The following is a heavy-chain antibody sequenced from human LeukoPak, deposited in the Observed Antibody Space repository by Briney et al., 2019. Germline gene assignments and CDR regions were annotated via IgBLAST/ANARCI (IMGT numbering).Heavy chain of an antibody. Sequence: PGGSLRLSCAASGFTFDDYAMHWVRQAPGKGLEWVSGISWNSGSIGYADSVKGRFTISRDNSKNTLYLQLNSLRAEDTAVYYCATASGTYTSTYWGQGTQVTVSS. CDR3: ATASGTYTSTY. CDR1: GFTFDDYA. V-gene: IGHV3-9*01. J-gene: IGHJ4*02. CDR2: ISWNSGSI. D-gene: IGHD1-26*01.